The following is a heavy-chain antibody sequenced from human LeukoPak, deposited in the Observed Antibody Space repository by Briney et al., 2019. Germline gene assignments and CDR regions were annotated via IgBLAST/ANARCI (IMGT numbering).Heavy chain of an antibody. CDR3: ARDRRGYSAYDGEVFDY. CDR2: ISADSHNT. D-gene: IGHD5-12*01. Sequence: ASVKVSCKASGYIFANYGLSWVRQAPGQGLEWMGWISADSHNTNYAQKFQDRVTMTDDRSTSTVYMELRSLRSDDTAVYYCARDRRGYSAYDGEVFDYWGQGTLVTVSS. J-gene: IGHJ4*02. CDR1: GYIFANYG. V-gene: IGHV1-18*04.